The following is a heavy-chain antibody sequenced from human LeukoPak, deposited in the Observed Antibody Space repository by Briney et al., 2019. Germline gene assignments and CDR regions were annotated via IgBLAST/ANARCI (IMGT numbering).Heavy chain of an antibody. V-gene: IGHV4-34*01. CDR1: GGSFSGYY. J-gene: IGHJ6*03. CDR3: ARDSLGPYYYGSGSSYYYYMDV. CDR2: INHSGST. D-gene: IGHD3-10*01. Sequence: SETLSLTCAVYGGSFSGYYWSWIRQPPGKGLEWIGEINHSGSTNYNPSLKSRVTISVDTSKNQFSLKLSSVTAADAAVYYCARDSLGPYYYGSGSSYYYYMDVWGKGTTVTISS.